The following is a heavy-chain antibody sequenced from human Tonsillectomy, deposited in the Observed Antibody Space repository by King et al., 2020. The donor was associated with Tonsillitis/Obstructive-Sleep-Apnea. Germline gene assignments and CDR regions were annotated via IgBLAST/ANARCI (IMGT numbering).Heavy chain of an antibody. CDR1: GFSLSTSGLG. D-gene: IGHD2-8*02. V-gene: IGHV2-5*02. J-gene: IGHJ4*02. CDR2: IYWDDDK. Sequence: TLKESGPTLVKPTQTLTLTCTFSGFSLSTSGLGVGWIRQPPGKALEGLALIYWDDDKRYSPSLKSRLTITKDTSKNQVVLTMTNMDPVDTATYYCAPRHSGWRTYPSPPPFTFDYWGQGTLVTVSS. CDR3: APRHSGWRTYPSPPPFTFDY.